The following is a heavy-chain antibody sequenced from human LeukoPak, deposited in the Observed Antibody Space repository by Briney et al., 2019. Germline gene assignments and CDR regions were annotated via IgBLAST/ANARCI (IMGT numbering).Heavy chain of an antibody. V-gene: IGHV4-39*01. CDR3: ARHADCSSTSCYVPGVWFDP. CDR2: IYYSGST. D-gene: IGHD2-2*01. J-gene: IGHJ5*02. CDR1: GGSISSSSYY. Sequence: SETLSLTCTVSGGSISSSSYYWGWIRQPPGKGLEWIGSIYYSGSTYYNPSLKSRVTISVDTSKNQFSLKLSSVTAADTAVYYCARHADCSSTSCYVPGVWFDPWGQGTLVTVSS.